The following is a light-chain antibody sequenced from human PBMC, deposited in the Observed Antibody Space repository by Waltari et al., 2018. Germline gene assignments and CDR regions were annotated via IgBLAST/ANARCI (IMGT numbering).Light chain of an antibody. Sequence: QSVLTQPPSAYGTPGLRVTISCSGRTPNLGISTGHGYQQLPGTAPKLLIYNNDLRPSGVPDRFSGSKSGTSASLAISGLQSEDEAYYFCASWDSSLNGHVFGTGTKVTVL. CDR2: NND. J-gene: IGLJ1*01. V-gene: IGLV1-44*01. CDR1: TPNLGIST. CDR3: ASWDSSLNGHV.